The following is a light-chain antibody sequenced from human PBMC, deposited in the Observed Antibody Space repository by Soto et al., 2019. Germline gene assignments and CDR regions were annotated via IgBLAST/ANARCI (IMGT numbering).Light chain of an antibody. CDR3: QQSYSSLVT. V-gene: IGKV1-39*01. J-gene: IGKJ4*01. Sequence: NSGVSSRFRGSGSGTDFTLTINDVQPEDSATYYCQQSYSSLVTFGAGTKVEIK.